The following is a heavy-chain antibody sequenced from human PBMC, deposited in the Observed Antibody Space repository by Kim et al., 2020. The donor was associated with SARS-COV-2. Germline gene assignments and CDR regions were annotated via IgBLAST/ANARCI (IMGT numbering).Heavy chain of an antibody. CDR3: AREYYSSGWYPSLQSPDNCFDP. V-gene: IGHV4-39*07. D-gene: IGHD6-19*01. Sequence: SETLSLTCTVSGGSISSSSYYWGWIRQPPGKGLEWIGSIYYSGSTYYNPSLKSRITISVDTSKNQFSLKLSSVTAADTAVYYCAREYYSSGWYPSLQSPDNCFDPWGQGTLVTVSS. J-gene: IGHJ5*02. CDR2: IYYSGST. CDR1: GGSISSSSYY.